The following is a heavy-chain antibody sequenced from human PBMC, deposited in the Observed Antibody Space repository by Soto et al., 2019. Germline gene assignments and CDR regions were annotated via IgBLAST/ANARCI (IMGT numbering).Heavy chain of an antibody. CDR2: IIPIFGTA. V-gene: IGHV1-69*01. Sequence: QVQLVQSGAEVKKPGSSVKVSCKACGGTFSSYAISWVRQAPGQGLEWMGGIIPIFGTANYAQKFQGRVTITADESTSTAYMELSSLRSEDTAVYYCASRYCSSTSCYEDYYYGMDVWGQGTTVTVSS. CDR3: ASRYCSSTSCYEDYYYGMDV. J-gene: IGHJ6*02. CDR1: GGTFSSYA. D-gene: IGHD2-2*01.